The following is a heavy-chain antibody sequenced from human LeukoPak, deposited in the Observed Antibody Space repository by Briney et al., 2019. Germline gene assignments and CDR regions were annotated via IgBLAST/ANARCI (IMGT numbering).Heavy chain of an antibody. Sequence: SETLSLTCTVSGGSISSYFWSWIRQPPGKGLEWIGFIFYSGSTNYNPSLKSRVTISVDTSKNQFSLKLSSVTAADTAVYYCARDPSIDLFYFDYWGQGTLVTVSS. J-gene: IGHJ4*02. CDR3: ARDPSIDLFYFDY. CDR2: IFYSGST. D-gene: IGHD3/OR15-3a*01. V-gene: IGHV4-59*01. CDR1: GGSISSYF.